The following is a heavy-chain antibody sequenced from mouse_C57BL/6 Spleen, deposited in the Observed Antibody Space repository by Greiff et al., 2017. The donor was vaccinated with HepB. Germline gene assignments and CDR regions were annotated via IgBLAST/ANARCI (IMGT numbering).Heavy chain of an antibody. CDR1: GYTFTSYW. Sequence: VQLQQPGAELVMPGASVKLSCKASGYTFTSYWMHWVKQRPGQGLEWIGEIDPSDSYTNYNQKFKGKSILTVAKSSSTAYMQLGSLTSEDSAVYYCASGGSSSVWYFDVWGTGTTVTVSS. CDR3: ASGGSSSVWYFDV. V-gene: IGHV1-69*01. D-gene: IGHD1-1*01. J-gene: IGHJ1*03. CDR2: IDPSDSYT.